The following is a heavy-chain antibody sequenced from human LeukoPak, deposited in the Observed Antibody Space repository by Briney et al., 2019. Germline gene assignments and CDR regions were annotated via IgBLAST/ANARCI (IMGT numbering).Heavy chain of an antibody. Sequence: PSETLSLTCTVSGGSISSYYWSWIRQPPGKGLEWIGYIYYSGSTNYNPSLKSRVTISVDTSKNQFSLKLSSVTAADTAVYYCAREGRAGSSSGPDYWGQGTLVTVSS. V-gene: IGHV4-59*01. CDR1: GGSISSYY. D-gene: IGHD6-19*01. J-gene: IGHJ4*02. CDR3: AREGRAGSSSGPDY. CDR2: IYYSGST.